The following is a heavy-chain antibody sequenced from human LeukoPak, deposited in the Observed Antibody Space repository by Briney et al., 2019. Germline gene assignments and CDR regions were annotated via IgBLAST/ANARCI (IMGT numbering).Heavy chain of an antibody. J-gene: IGHJ4*02. CDR1: GFTFDDYA. D-gene: IGHD3-10*01. CDR3: AKAPIGWLGGTTYYFDY. Sequence: PGRSLRLSCAASGFTFDDYAMHWVRHAPGKGLEWVSGISWNSGSIVYADSVKGRFTISRDNAKNSLLLQMNSLIAADMALYYCAKAPIGWLGGTTYYFDYWGQGTLVTVSS. V-gene: IGHV3-9*03. CDR2: ISWNSGSI.